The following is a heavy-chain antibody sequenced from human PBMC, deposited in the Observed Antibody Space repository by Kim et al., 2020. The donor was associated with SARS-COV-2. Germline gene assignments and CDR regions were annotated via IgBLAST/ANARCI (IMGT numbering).Heavy chain of an antibody. CDR1: GFTFSDYY. D-gene: IGHD6-13*01. CDR2: ITTSNTYT. CDR3: ARRRSSWYSQIDF. V-gene: IGHV3-11*03. Sequence: GGSLRLSCAASGFTFSDYYMSWIRQAPGKGLECVSYITTSNTYTNYADSVKGRFTISRDNAENSLYLQMNSLRAEDTAVYYCARRRSSWYSQIDFWGQGT. J-gene: IGHJ4*02.